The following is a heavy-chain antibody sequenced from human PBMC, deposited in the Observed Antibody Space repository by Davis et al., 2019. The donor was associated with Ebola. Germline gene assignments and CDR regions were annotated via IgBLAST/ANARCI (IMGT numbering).Heavy chain of an antibody. V-gene: IGHV3-23*01. CDR3: AKEAFAGSTRIDWFDP. D-gene: IGHD2-15*01. Sequence: GGSLRLSCEGSGFIFSNYAFSRVRQAPGKGLEWVSGIMGGNGKSYYSESVKGRFTISRDNTKNTVFLQMNSLTVEDTAVYYCAKEAFAGSTRIDWFDPWGQGILVTVSS. CDR1: GFIFSNYA. CDR2: IMGGNGKS. J-gene: IGHJ5*02.